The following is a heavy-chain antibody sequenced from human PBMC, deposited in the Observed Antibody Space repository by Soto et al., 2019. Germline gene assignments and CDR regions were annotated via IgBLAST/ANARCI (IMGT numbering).Heavy chain of an antibody. CDR3: ARDRPAAEGIWFDP. Sequence: SVKVSCKASGGTFSSYAISWVRQAPGQGLEWMGGIIPIFGTANYAQKFQGRVTITAEESTSTAYMELSSLRSEDTAVYYCARDRPAAEGIWFDPWGQGTLVTVSS. D-gene: IGHD6-13*01. CDR2: IIPIFGTA. CDR1: GGTFSSYA. V-gene: IGHV1-69*13. J-gene: IGHJ5*02.